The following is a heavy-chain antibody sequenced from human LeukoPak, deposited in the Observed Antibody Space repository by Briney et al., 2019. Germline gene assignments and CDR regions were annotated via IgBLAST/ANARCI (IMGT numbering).Heavy chain of an antibody. V-gene: IGHV3-30*04. CDR3: ARDKGVVIIAGYFDY. J-gene: IGHJ4*02. CDR2: ISYDGSSK. Sequence: PGGSLRLSCAASGFTFSSYAMHWVRQAPGKGLEWVAVISYDGSSKYYADSVKGRFTISRDNSKNTLYLQMNSLRAEDTAVYYCARDKGVVIIAGYFDYWGQGTLVTVSS. D-gene: IGHD3-3*01. CDR1: GFTFSSYA.